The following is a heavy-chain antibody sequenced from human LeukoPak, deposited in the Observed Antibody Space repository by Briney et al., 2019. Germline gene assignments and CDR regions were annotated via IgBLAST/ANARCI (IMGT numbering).Heavy chain of an antibody. CDR1: GFTFSRYW. CDR2: IKQDGSEK. D-gene: IGHD2-15*01. J-gene: IGHJ4*02. Sequence: PGGSLRLSCAASGFTFSRYWMSWVRQAPGKGLEWVANIKQDGSEKDYVDSVKGRFTISRDNAKNSLYLQMNSLRAEDTAVYYCARDSGGSSPFDYWGQGTLVTVSS. V-gene: IGHV3-7*01. CDR3: ARDSGGSSPFDY.